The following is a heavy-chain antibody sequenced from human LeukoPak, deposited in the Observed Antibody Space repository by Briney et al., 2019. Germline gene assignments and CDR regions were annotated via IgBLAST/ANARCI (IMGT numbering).Heavy chain of an antibody. D-gene: IGHD4-17*01. Sequence: SETLSLTCAVYGGSFSGYCWSWIRQPPGKGPEWIGEINHSGSTNYNPSLKSRVTISVDTSKNQFSLKLSSVTAADTAVYYCARWGNYGDYTNWFDPWGQGTLVTVSS. J-gene: IGHJ5*02. CDR2: INHSGST. CDR3: ARWGNYGDYTNWFDP. V-gene: IGHV4-34*01. CDR1: GGSFSGYC.